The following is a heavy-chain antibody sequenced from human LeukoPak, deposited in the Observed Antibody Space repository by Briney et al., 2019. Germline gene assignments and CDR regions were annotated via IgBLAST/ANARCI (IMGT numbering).Heavy chain of an antibody. CDR1: GSSFTSYW. D-gene: IGHD3-22*01. V-gene: IGHV5-51*01. CDR3: ARYDSSGPLDY. CDR2: IYPGDSDT. Sequence: PGAALQISCQGSGSSFTSYWIGGGRQLHGKGLEWMGIIYPGDSDTRYSPSFQGQVTISADKSISTAYLQWSSLKASDTAIYYCARYDSSGPLDYWGQGTLVTVSP. J-gene: IGHJ4*02.